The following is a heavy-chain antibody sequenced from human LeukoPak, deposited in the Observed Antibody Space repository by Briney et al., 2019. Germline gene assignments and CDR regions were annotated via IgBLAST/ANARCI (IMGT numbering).Heavy chain of an antibody. V-gene: IGHV4-34*01. CDR1: GGSFSGYY. CDR3: ARHRSGWLQSSFDY. Sequence: SETLSLTCAVYGGSFSGYYWSWIRQPPGKGLEWIGEINHSGSTNYNPALKSRVTISVDTSKNQFSLKLSSVTAADTAVYYCARHRSGWLQSSFDYWGQGTLVTVSS. J-gene: IGHJ4*02. CDR2: INHSGST. D-gene: IGHD5-24*01.